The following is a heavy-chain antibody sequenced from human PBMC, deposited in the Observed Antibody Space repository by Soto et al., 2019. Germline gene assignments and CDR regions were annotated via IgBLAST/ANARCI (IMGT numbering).Heavy chain of an antibody. CDR1: GFTFSSYG. J-gene: IGHJ4*02. CDR3: ATKLGHGDFDY. CDR2: ISYDGSNK. D-gene: IGHD4-17*01. V-gene: IGHV3-30*03. Sequence: GGSLRLSCAASGFTFSSYGMHWVRQAPGKGLEWVAVISYDGSNKYYADSVKGRFTISRDNSKNTLYLQMNSLRAEDTAVYYCATKLGHGDFDYWGQGTLVTVSS.